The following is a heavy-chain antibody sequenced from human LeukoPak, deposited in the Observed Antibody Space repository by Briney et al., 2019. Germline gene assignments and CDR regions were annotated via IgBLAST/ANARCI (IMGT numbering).Heavy chain of an antibody. J-gene: IGHJ6*02. CDR1: GFTFSSYA. V-gene: IGHV3-23*01. D-gene: IGHD2-8*02. CDR2: ICGSGGST. CDR3: AKAIRPRYDGLLAPGHGMDV. Sequence: GGSLRLSCAAPGFTFSSYAMSWVRQAPGKGLGWVSAICGSGGSTYYADSVKGRFTISRDNSKNTLYLQMNSLRAEDTAVYYCAKAIRPRYDGLLAPGHGMDVWGQGTTVTVSS.